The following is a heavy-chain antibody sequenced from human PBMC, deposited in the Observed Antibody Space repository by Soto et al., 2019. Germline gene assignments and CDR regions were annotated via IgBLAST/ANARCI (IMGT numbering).Heavy chain of an antibody. CDR3: ARGVEHIVVVTALFLDY. J-gene: IGHJ4*02. CDR2: INHSGST. CDR1: GGSFSAYY. D-gene: IGHD2-21*02. V-gene: IGHV4-34*01. Sequence: QVQLQQWGAGLLKPSETLSLTCAVYGGSFSAYYWSWIRQPPGKGLEWIGEINHSGSTNSNPSLKSRVTISVDTSKNQFSLKLSSVAAADTAVYYCARGVEHIVVVTALFLDYWGQGTLVTVSS.